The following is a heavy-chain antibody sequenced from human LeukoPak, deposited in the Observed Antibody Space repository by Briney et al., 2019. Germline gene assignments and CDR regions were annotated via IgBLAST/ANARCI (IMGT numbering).Heavy chain of an antibody. V-gene: IGHV3-23*01. J-gene: IGHJ4*02. D-gene: IGHD6-6*01. CDR2: ISGSGDTT. CDR1: GFTFSSYA. CDR3: AKSFSLLARPSVAS. Sequence: GGSLRLSCAASGFTFSSYAMSGVRQAPGKGLEWGAVISGSGDTTYYADSVKGRLTISRDNPKNTLYLQRNSLRAADTDVYSCAKSFSLLARPSVASWGQGSLVIVSS.